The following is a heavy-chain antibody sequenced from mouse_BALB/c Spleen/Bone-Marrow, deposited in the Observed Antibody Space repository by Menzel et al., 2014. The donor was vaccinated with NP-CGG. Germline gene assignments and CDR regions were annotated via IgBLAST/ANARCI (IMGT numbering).Heavy chain of an antibody. J-gene: IGHJ2*01. V-gene: IGHV14-3*02. Sequence: VQLQQSGAELVKPGASVKLSCTASGFNIKDTYMHWVKQRPEQGLEWIGRIDPANGNTKYDPKFQGKATITADTSSNTASLQLSSLTSEDTAVYYCARTAPENFDYWGQGTTLTVSS. D-gene: IGHD1-2*01. CDR3: ARTAPENFDY. CDR2: IDPANGNT. CDR1: GFNIKDTY.